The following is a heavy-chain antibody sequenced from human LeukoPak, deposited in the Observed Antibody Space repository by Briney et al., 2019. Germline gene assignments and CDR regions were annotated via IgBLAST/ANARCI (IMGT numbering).Heavy chain of an antibody. Sequence: PSETLSLTCTVSGGSISSSSYYWGWIRQPPRKGLEWIGSIYYSGSTYYNPSLKSRVTISVDTSKNQFSLKLSSVAAADTAVYYCARQYSYYDFWSGYRPNWFDPWGQRTLVTVSS. V-gene: IGHV4-39*01. CDR3: ARQYSYYDFWSGYRPNWFDP. CDR2: IYYSGST. CDR1: GGSISSSSYY. D-gene: IGHD3-3*01. J-gene: IGHJ5*02.